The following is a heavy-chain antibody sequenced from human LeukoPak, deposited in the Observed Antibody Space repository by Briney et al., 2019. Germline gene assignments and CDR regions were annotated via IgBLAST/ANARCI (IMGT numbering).Heavy chain of an antibody. Sequence: SETLSLTCAVYGGSFSGYYWSWIRQPPGKGLEWIGEINHSGSTNYNPSLKSRVTISVDTSKNQFSLKLSSVAAADTAVYYCARFVVVPAASFDYWGQGTLVTVSS. D-gene: IGHD2-2*01. J-gene: IGHJ4*02. CDR1: GGSFSGYY. CDR2: INHSGST. CDR3: ARFVVVPAASFDY. V-gene: IGHV4-34*01.